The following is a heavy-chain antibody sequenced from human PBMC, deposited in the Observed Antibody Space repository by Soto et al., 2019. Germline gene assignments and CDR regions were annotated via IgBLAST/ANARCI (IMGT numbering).Heavy chain of an antibody. Sequence: GGSLRLSCAASGFTFSSYAMSWVRQAPGKGLEWVSAISGSGGSTYYADSVKGRFTISRDNSKNTLYLQMNSLRAEDTAVYYCAIGSYYDFWSGLRAYYYYGMDVWGQGTTVTVSS. D-gene: IGHD3-3*01. CDR3: AIGSYYDFWSGLRAYYYYGMDV. CDR2: ISGSGGST. CDR1: GFTFSSYA. V-gene: IGHV3-23*01. J-gene: IGHJ6*02.